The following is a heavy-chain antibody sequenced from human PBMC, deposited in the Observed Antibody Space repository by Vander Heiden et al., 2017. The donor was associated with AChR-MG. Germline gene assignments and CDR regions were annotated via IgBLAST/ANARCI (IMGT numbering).Heavy chain of an antibody. D-gene: IGHD3-3*02. V-gene: IGHV1-2*02. J-gene: IGHJ5*02. CDR1: GYTFSDYY. Sequence: QVQLVQSGAEVKKPGASVTVSCKASGYTFSDYYIHGVRQAPGQGLEWMAWINPKSGDTYYAQKFQGRVTMTRDTSINTAYMELSTLTSDDTAVYYCARGRLASRPGLDPWGQGTLVTVSS. CDR3: ARGRLASRPGLDP. CDR2: INPKSGDT.